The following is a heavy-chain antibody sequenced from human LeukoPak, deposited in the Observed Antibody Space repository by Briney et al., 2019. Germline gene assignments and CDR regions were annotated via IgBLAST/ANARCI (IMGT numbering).Heavy chain of an antibody. CDR1: GGTFSSYA. CDR2: IIPIFGTA. V-gene: IGHV1-69*05. D-gene: IGHD1-7*01. J-gene: IGHJ3*02. CDR3: ARGLTGTTLGAFDI. Sequence: GASVKVSCKASGGTFSSYAIRWVRQAPGQGLEWMGRIIPIFGTANYAQKFQGRVTITTDESTSTAYMELSSLRSEDTAVYYCARGLTGTTLGAFDIWGQGTMVTVSS.